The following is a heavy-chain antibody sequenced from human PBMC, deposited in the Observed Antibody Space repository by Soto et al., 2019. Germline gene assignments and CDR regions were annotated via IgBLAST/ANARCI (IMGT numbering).Heavy chain of an antibody. CDR2: IYYSGST. V-gene: IGHV4-59*01. Sequence: SETLSLTCTVSGGSISSYYWSWIRQPPGKGLEWIGYIYYSGSTNYNPSLKSRVTISVDTSKNQFSLKLGSVTAADTAVYYCARDGSYGAHNWFDPWGQGTLVTVSS. CDR1: GGSISSYY. CDR3: ARDGSYGAHNWFDP. D-gene: IGHD4-17*01. J-gene: IGHJ5*02.